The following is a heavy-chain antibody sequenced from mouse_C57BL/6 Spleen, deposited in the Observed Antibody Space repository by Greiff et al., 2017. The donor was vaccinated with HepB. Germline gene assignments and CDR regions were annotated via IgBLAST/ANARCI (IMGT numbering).Heavy chain of an antibody. J-gene: IGHJ1*03. V-gene: IGHV5-4*01. CDR3: AREGSTDLRYFDV. CDR1: GFTFSSYA. CDR2: ISDGGSYT. Sequence: EVQGVESGGGLVKPGGSLKLSCAASGFTFSSYAMSWVRQTPEKRLEWVATISDGGSYTYYPDNVKGRFTISRDNAKNNLYLQMSHLKSEDTAMYYCAREGSTDLRYFDVWGTGTTVTVSS. D-gene: IGHD5-1*01.